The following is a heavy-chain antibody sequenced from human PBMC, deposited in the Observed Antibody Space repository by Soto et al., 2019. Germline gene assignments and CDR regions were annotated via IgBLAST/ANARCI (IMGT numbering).Heavy chain of an antibody. CDR1: GFTFNNYA. J-gene: IGHJ4*02. CDR2: ITGSGDDT. V-gene: IGHV3-23*01. CDR3: AKASGESYPGRRVFAF. D-gene: IGHD3-10*01. Sequence: EVQLLESGGGLVQPGGSLRLSCAASGFTFNNYAMNWVRQAPGKGLELVSIITGSGDDTLHADSVKGRFTISRDNSKNTLYLQMNSLRVEDTAIYYCAKASGESYPGRRVFAFWGQGTLVTVSS.